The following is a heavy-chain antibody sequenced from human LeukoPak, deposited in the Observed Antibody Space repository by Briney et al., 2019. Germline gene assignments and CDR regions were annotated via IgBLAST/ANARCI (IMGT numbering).Heavy chain of an antibody. CDR3: ARPRRTVSTGYANWFDP. Sequence: SSYSMYWVRQPPGKGLEWIGSIYYSGSTYYNPSLKSRVTISVDTSKNQFSLKLSSVTAADTAVYYCARPRRTVSTGYANWFDPWGQGTLVTVSS. CDR1: SSYS. CDR2: IYYSGST. J-gene: IGHJ5*02. D-gene: IGHD3-9*01. V-gene: IGHV4-39*01.